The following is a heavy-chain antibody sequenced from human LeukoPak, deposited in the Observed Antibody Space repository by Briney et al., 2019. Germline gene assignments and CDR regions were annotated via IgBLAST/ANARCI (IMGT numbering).Heavy chain of an antibody. Sequence: ASVKVSCKASGYTFTGYYMHWVRQAPGQGLEWMGWINPNSGGTNYAQKFQGRVTMTRDTSISTAYMELSRLRSDDTAVYYCARVSDQGEQWLADTWGRGTLVTVSS. V-gene: IGHV1-2*02. D-gene: IGHD6-19*01. CDR2: INPNSGGT. CDR3: ARVSDQGEQWLADT. CDR1: GYTFTGYY. J-gene: IGHJ4*02.